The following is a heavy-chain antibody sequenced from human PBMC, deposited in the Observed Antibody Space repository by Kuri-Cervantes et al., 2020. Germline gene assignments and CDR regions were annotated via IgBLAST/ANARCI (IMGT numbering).Heavy chain of an antibody. CDR1: GGTFGSYA. Sequence: SVKVSCKASGGTFGSYAISWVRQAPGQGLEWMGGIIPIFGTANYAQKFQGRVTITADESTSTAYMELSSLRSEDTAVYYCARGSGMITFGGVIVFWGQGTLVTVSS. V-gene: IGHV1-69*13. CDR3: ARGSGMITFGGVIVF. CDR2: IIPIFGTA. J-gene: IGHJ4*02. D-gene: IGHD3-16*02.